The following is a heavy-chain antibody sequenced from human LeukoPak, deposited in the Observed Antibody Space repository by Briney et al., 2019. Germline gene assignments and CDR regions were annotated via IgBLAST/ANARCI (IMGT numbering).Heavy chain of an antibody. CDR1: GLTFSNYS. D-gene: IGHD1-26*01. J-gene: IGHJ4*02. V-gene: IGHV3-21*06. Sequence: GGSLRLSCAASGLTFSNYSMNWVRQAPGKGLEWVSSISSSSSYIFYADSVKGRFTISRDNAKNSLYLQMNSLRAEDTAVYYCARFSLVVGAMGYYFDYWGQGTLVTVSS. CDR3: ARFSLVVGAMGYYFDY. CDR2: ISSSSSYI.